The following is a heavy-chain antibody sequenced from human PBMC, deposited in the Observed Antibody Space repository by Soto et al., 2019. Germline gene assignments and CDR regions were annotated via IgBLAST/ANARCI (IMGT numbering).Heavy chain of an antibody. CDR3: ARHGFYGDFSSNYFDP. CDR2: IYPSDSQT. D-gene: IGHD4-17*01. CDR1: GYTFSNYW. J-gene: IGHJ5*02. V-gene: IGHV5-51*01. Sequence: GESLKISCKGSGYTFSNYWIAWVRQMPGKGLEYMGIIYPSDSQTRYSPSFQGQVTISAVKSISTAYLQWTSLKASDTAIYYCARHGFYGDFSSNYFDPWGQGTLVTVSS.